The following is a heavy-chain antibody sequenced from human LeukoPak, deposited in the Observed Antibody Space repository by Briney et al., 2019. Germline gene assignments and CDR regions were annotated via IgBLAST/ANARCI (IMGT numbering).Heavy chain of an antibody. J-gene: IGHJ3*02. D-gene: IGHD3-22*01. CDR1: SDSISSYY. CDR3: AREMFYYDSRGYSNNAFDI. V-gene: IGHV4-59*12. CDR2: IYHSGST. Sequence: SETLPLTCTVSSDSISSYYWSWIRQPPGKGLEWIGCIYHSGSTYYNPSLKSRITISVDRSNNQFSLKLSSVTAADTAVYYCAREMFYYDSRGYSNNAFDIWGQGTMVTVSS.